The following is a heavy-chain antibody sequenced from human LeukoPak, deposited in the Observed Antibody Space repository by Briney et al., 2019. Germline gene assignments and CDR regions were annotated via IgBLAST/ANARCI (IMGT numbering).Heavy chain of an antibody. Sequence: GGSLRLSCAASGFTFSSYAMSWVRQAPGKGLEWVSAISGSGGSTYYADSVKGRFTISRDNSKNTLYLQMNSLRAEDTAVYYCAKDSKGGSGSWYGGPPIILLDYWGQGTLVTVSS. V-gene: IGHV3-23*01. J-gene: IGHJ4*02. CDR1: GFTFSSYA. CDR3: AKDSKGGSGSWYGGPPIILLDY. CDR2: ISGSGGST. D-gene: IGHD6-13*01.